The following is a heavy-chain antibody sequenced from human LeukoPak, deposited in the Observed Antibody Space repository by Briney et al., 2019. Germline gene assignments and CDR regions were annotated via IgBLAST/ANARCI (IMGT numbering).Heavy chain of an antibody. Sequence: GGSLRLSCAASGFTFSSYGMHWVRQAPGKGLEWVAVISYDGSNKYYADSVKGRFTISRDNSKNTLYLQMNSLRAEDTAVYYCAKDLVTGYSYGRIGYWGQETLVTVSS. D-gene: IGHD5-18*01. CDR3: AKDLVTGYSYGRIGY. V-gene: IGHV3-30*18. CDR1: GFTFSSYG. J-gene: IGHJ4*02. CDR2: ISYDGSNK.